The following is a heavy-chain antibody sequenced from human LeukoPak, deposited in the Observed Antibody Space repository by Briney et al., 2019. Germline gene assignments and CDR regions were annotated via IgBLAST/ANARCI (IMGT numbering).Heavy chain of an antibody. Sequence: GGSLRLSCAASGFTFSSYGMHWVRQAPGKGLEWVAVISYDGSNKYYADSVKGRFTISRDNSKNTLYLQMNSLRAEDTAVYYCAANFYYDSSGYYYGVSYYYYGMDVWGQGTTVTVSS. J-gene: IGHJ6*02. CDR1: GFTFSSYG. D-gene: IGHD3-22*01. V-gene: IGHV3-30*03. CDR2: ISYDGSNK. CDR3: AANFYYDSSGYYYGVSYYYYGMDV.